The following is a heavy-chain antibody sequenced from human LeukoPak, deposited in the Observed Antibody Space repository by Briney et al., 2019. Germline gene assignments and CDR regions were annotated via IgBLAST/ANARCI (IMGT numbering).Heavy chain of an antibody. CDR3: ARRAGAYSHPYDY. CDR2: IYSDNT. V-gene: IGHV3-53*01. CDR1: GFTFSSYA. J-gene: IGHJ4*02. Sequence: PGGSLRLSCVVSGFTFSSYAMSWVRQAPGKGLEWVSFIYSDNTHYSDSVKGRFTISRDNSKNTLHLQMNSLRAEDTAVYYCARRAGAYSHPYDYWGQGTLVTVSS. D-gene: IGHD4/OR15-4a*01.